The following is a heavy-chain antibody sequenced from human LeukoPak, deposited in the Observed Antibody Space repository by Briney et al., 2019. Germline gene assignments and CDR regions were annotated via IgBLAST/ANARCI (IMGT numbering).Heavy chain of an antibody. D-gene: IGHD6-13*01. J-gene: IGHJ5*02. CDR2: XSYDGSNK. CDR3: AKDGSSWYEDTWFDP. CDR1: XXXFSXXG. V-gene: IGHV3-30*18. Sequence: SLRLSCAAXXXXFSXXGMHWXRXAPGKXLEXXXVXSYDGSNKNYADSVKGRFTISRDNSKNMLYLQMNSLRVEDTAVYYCAKDGSSWYEDTWFDPWGQGTLVIVSS.